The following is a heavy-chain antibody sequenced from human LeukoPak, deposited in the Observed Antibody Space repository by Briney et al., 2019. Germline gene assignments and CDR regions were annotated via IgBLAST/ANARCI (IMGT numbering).Heavy chain of an antibody. D-gene: IGHD1-26*01. V-gene: IGHV3-33*01. J-gene: IGHJ5*02. CDR2: IWYDGSNK. CDR1: GFTFSSYG. Sequence: GGSLRLSCAASGFTFSSYGMHWVRQAPGKGLEWVAVIWYDGSNKYYADSVKGRFTISRDNSKNTLYQQMNSLRAEDTAVYYCASLGMSGSQPRANWFDPWGQGTLVTVSS. CDR3: ASLGMSGSQPRANWFDP.